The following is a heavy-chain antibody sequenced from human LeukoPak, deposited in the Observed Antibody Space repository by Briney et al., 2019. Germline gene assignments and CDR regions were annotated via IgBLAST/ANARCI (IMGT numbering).Heavy chain of an antibody. CDR2: IYPGDSDT. V-gene: IGHV5-51*01. CDR3: ARHRSPSVDCSGGSCYNYYFDMDV. CDR1: GYSFTSYW. Sequence: GESLKISCQGSGYSFTSYWIGWVREMPGKGLEWMGIIYPGDSDTRYSPSFQGQVTISADKSISTAYLQWSSLKASDTAMYYCARHRSPSVDCSGGSCYNYYFDMDVWGQGTTVTVSS. D-gene: IGHD2-15*01. J-gene: IGHJ6*02.